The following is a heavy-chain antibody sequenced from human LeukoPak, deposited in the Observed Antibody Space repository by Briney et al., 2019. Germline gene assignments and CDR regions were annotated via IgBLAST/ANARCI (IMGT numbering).Heavy chain of an antibody. CDR2: IYYSGST. V-gene: IGHV4-59*01. D-gene: IGHD3-10*01. Sequence: SETLSLTCTVSGGSISSYYWSWIRQPPGKGLEWIGYIYYSGSTNYNPSLKSRVTISVDTSKNQFSLKLSSVTAADTAVFYWGRGVGWGGLGIDYWGQGTLVTVSS. J-gene: IGHJ4*02. CDR3: GRGVGWGGLGIDY. CDR1: GGSISSYY.